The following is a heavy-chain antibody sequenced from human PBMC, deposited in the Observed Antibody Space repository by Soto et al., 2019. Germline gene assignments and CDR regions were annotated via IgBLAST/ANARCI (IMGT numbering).Heavy chain of an antibody. CDR2: INAGNGNT. CDR3: ARDLGGWPDY. CDR1: GYTFTSYA. Sequence: QVQLVQSGAEVKKPGASVKVSCKASGYTFTSYAIHWVRQAPGQRLEWMGWINAGNGNTKYSQKFQDRVTITRDTPESTAYMELSSLRSKDTAVYYCARDLGGWPDYWGQGTLVTVSS. J-gene: IGHJ4*02. D-gene: IGHD6-19*01. V-gene: IGHV1-3*01.